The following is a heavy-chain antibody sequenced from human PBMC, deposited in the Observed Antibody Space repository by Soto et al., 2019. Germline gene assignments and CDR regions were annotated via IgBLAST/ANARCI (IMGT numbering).Heavy chain of an antibody. V-gene: IGHV3-23*05. CDR2: IDKSGGDI. J-gene: IGHJ4*02. CDR3: AKDTYSRSWYF. D-gene: IGHD2-2*01. CDR1: GLPFTNYL. Sequence: EVQLLESGGDLVQPGGPLRLSCAASGLPFTNYLLMWVRRAPGKGLEGVSAIDKSGGDIDYADSVKGRFTISRDNSKNTLYLQMNGLRAEDTALYYCAKDTYSRSWYFWGQGTLVTVSS.